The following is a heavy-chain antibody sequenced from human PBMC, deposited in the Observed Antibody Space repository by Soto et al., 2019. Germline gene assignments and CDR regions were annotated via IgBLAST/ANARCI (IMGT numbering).Heavy chain of an antibody. CDR1: CGSFSGYY. CDR3: ARLPSGGRKLVNY. CDR2: IXHSGRX. D-gene: IGHD2-15*01. Sequence: PXXTLSLTCAVYCGSFSGYYWSWIRQPPGXGLEWIGEIXHSGRXNPNQSLKSRVXISVDTSXXQFSLKLSYVTAEDTAVYYCARLPSGGRKLVNYWGKGTLVTVYS. V-gene: IGHV4-34*01. J-gene: IGHJ4*02.